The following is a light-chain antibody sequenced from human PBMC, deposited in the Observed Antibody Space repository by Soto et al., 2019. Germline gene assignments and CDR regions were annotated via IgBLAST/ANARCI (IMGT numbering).Light chain of an antibody. CDR2: GAS. V-gene: IGKV3-15*01. CDR1: QGVSSN. CDR3: QHYNNWPFT. J-gene: IGKJ2*01. Sequence: EIVMTQSPATLSVSPGERATLSCRASQGVSSNLAWYQQKPGQAPTLLLYGASARATGIPARFSGSRSGTDFTLTISSLRSEDFAVYYCQHYNNWPFTFGQGTKLEIK.